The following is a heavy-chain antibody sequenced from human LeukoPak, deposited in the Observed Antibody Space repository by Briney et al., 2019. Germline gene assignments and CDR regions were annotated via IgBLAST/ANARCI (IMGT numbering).Heavy chain of an antibody. CDR1: GFTFSRYA. V-gene: IGHV3-23*01. CDR3: AGASSGYHNWFDP. Sequence: GGSLRLSCAASGFTFSRYAMSWVRQAPGRGLEWVSTISRSGYSTYYADSVKGRFTISRDKSKNTLYLQMNSLRAEDTAVYYCAGASSGYHNWFDPWGQGTLVTVSS. J-gene: IGHJ5*02. CDR2: ISRSGYST. D-gene: IGHD3-22*01.